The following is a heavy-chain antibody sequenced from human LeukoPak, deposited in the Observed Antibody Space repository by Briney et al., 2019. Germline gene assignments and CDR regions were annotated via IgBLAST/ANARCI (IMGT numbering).Heavy chain of an antibody. CDR2: IWYDGSHK. J-gene: IGHJ4*02. D-gene: IGHD6-6*01. CDR3: ARDSLASSSYLDY. Sequence: GGSLRLSCAASGFTFSSYAMHWVRQASGKGLEWVAVIWYDGSHKYYADSVKGRFTLSRDNPKNTLYLQMNSLRAEDTAVYYCARDSLASSSYLDYWGQGTLVTVSS. CDR1: GFTFSSYA. V-gene: IGHV3-33*01.